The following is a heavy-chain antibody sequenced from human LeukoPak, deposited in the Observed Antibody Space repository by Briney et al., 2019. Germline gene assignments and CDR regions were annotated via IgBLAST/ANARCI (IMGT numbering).Heavy chain of an antibody. CDR1: GDSISSTNYY. CDR3: ARGDYGDYFDY. CDR2: IYYSGST. J-gene: IGHJ4*02. D-gene: IGHD4-17*01. Sequence: SETLSLTCTVSGDSISSTNYYWGWIRQPPGKGLEWIGSIYYSGSTFNNPSLKSRVTISVDTSKNQFSLKLSSVTAADTAVYYCARGDYGDYFDYWGQGTLVTVSS. V-gene: IGHV4-39*07.